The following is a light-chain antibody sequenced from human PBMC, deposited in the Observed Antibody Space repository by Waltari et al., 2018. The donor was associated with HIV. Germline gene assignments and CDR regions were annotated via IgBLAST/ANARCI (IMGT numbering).Light chain of an antibody. V-gene: IGLV2-23*02. J-gene: IGLJ2*01. CDR2: EVD. Sequence: QSALTQPASVSGSPGQSITIPCTGFTTDVRSSNLVSWYQHHPGKAPKLMIFEVDKRPSGVSNRFSGSKSGNTASLTISWLQAEDEADYYCCSYASSGTFVVFGGGTNLTVL. CDR1: TTDVRSSNL. CDR3: CSYASSGTFVV.